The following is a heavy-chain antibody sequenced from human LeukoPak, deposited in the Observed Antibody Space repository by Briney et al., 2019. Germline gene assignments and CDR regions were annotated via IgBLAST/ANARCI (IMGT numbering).Heavy chain of an antibody. CDR1: GFTFSDYY. J-gene: IGHJ4*02. V-gene: IGHV3-11*06. Sequence: GGSLRFSCAASGFTFSDYYMSWIRQAPGKGLEWVSYISSSSSYTNYADSVKGRFTISRDNAKYSLYLQMNSLRAEDTAVYYCARRPTGGGGLTGYTNWGQGTLVTVSS. D-gene: IGHD3-9*01. CDR3: ARRPTGGGGLTGYTN. CDR2: ISSSSSYT.